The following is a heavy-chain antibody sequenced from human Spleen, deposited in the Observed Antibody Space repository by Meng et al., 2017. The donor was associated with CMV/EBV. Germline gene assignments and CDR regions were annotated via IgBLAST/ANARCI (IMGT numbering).Heavy chain of an antibody. CDR3: ATDQCGTTPFHYYYGLDV. CDR2: IRPESDGGAP. CDR1: GLAFNNVW. D-gene: IGHD3-10*01. J-gene: IGHJ6*02. V-gene: IGHV3-15*05. Sequence: GGSLRLSCAASGLAFNNVWMSWVRQAPGKGLEWVGRIRPESDGGAPEYAALVKGRFTISRDDSRSTLYLRMNALKTEDTAVYYCATDQCGTTPFHYYYGLDVWGQGTTVTVSS.